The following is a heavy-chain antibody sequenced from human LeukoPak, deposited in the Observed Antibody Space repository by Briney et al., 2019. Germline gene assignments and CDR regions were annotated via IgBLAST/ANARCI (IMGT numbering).Heavy chain of an antibody. J-gene: IGHJ4*02. CDR3: ARLWYYDSSGPTGCYFDY. CDR2: IWFDGSNK. Sequence: GGSLRLSCGASGFTFSIYGMHWVRQAPGKGPEWVAVIWFDGSNKYYADSVKGRFTISRDNSKDTLYLQINSLKASDTAMYYCARLWYYDSSGPTGCYFDYWGQGTLVTVSS. V-gene: IGHV3-33*01. D-gene: IGHD3-22*01. CDR1: GFTFSIYG.